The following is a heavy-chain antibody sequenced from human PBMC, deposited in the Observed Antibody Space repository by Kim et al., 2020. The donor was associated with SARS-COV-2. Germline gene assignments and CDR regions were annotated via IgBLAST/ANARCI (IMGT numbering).Heavy chain of an antibody. CDR1: GYTFTSYY. V-gene: IGHV1-46*01. CDR2: INPRGGSP. D-gene: IGHD3-10*01. CDR3: ARGSGSDSYYSP. Sequence: ASVKVSCKASGYTFTSYYIHWMRQAPGQGLEWVGIINPRGGSPTYTQKFQGRVTMTRDTSTSTVYMELSSLTSEDTAVYYCARGSGSDSYYSPWGQGTLVTVSS. J-gene: IGHJ5*02.